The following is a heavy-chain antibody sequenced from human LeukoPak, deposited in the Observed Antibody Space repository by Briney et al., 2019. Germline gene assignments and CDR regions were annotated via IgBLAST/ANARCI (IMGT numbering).Heavy chain of an antibody. CDR2: INHSGST. J-gene: IGHJ5*02. CDR3: ARGGSDCSGGSCYSGSLNNWFDP. CDR1: GGSFSGYY. Sequence: SETLSLTCAVYGGSFSGYYWSWIRQPPGKGLEWIGEINHSGSTNYNPSLKSRVTISVDTSKNQFSLKLSSVTAADTAVYYCARGGSDCSGGSCYSGSLNNWFDPWGRGTLVTVSS. V-gene: IGHV4-34*01. D-gene: IGHD2-15*01.